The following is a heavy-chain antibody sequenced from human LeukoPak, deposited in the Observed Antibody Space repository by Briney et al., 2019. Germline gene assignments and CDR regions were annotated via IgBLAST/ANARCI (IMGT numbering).Heavy chain of an antibody. CDR3: ATADSGSYYSGFDY. V-gene: IGHV3-66*01. CDR2: VYSGGST. D-gene: IGHD1-26*01. Sequence: GTSLRLSCAASGFTVSSNYMSWVRQAPGKGLEWVSVVYSGGSTHYADSVKGRFTISRDNSKNTLYLHMNSLRAEDTAVYYCATADSGSYYSGFDYWGQGTLVTVSS. CDR1: GFTVSSNY. J-gene: IGHJ4*02.